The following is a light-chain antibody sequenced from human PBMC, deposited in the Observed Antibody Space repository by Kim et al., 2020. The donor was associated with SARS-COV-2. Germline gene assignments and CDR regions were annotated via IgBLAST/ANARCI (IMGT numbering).Light chain of an antibody. CDR2: AAS. CDR1: QDIRNY. V-gene: IGKV1-27*01. Sequence: ASVGDRVTITCRASQDIRNYLAWFQLKPGKAPKLLIYAASALQPGVPSRFSGSGSGTEFTLTVTSLQPEDFATYYCQKCDSAPWTFGQGTKVEIK. CDR3: QKCDSAPWT. J-gene: IGKJ1*01.